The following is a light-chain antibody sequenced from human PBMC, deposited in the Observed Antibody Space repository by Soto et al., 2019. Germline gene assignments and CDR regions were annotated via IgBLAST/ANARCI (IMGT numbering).Light chain of an antibody. Sequence: EMVLSQSPGTLSLSPGERATLSCRASQSVTSNYLAWYQHKPGQAPTLVIYGVSTRSTGIPERFSGSGSGTEFTLTISRLEPEDFGVYYCQQYGDSSRFTFGGGTKVEI. J-gene: IGKJ4*01. CDR1: QSVTSNY. V-gene: IGKV3-20*01. CDR2: GVS. CDR3: QQYGDSSRFT.